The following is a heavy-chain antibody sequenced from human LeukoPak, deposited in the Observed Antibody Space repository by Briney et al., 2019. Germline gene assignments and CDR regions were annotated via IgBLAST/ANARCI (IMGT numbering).Heavy chain of an antibody. CDR1: GYSISSGYY. CDR2: IYHSGST. D-gene: IGHD1-26*01. Sequence: SETLSLTCTVSGYSISSGYYWGWIRQPPGKGLEWIGSIYHSGSTYYNPSLKSRVTISVDTSKNQFSLKLSSVTAADTAVYYCARDKWAFDIWGQGTMATVSS. V-gene: IGHV4-38-2*02. J-gene: IGHJ3*02. CDR3: ARDKWAFDI.